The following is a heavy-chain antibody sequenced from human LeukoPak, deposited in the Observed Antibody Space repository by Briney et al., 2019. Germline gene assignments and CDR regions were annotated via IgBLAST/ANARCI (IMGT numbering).Heavy chain of an antibody. CDR3: ARGSRIAAAALTPYYSYYYMDV. Sequence: PGGSLRLSCAASGFTFSSYSMNWVRQAPGKGLEWVANIKQDGSEKYYVDSVKGRFTISRDNAKNSLYLQMNSLRAEDTAVYYCARGSRIAAAALTPYYSYYYMDVWGKGTTVTVSS. CDR2: IKQDGSEK. V-gene: IGHV3-7*01. J-gene: IGHJ6*03. D-gene: IGHD6-13*01. CDR1: GFTFSSYS.